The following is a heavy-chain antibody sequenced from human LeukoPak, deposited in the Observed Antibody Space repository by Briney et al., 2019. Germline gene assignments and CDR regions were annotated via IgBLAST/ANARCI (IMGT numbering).Heavy chain of an antibody. CDR1: GFTVSSNY. CDR2: IYSGGST. D-gene: IGHD5-18*01. V-gene: IGHV3-66*02. CDR3: ARDSAWIQLWNDYYMDV. J-gene: IGHJ6*03. Sequence: GGFLRLSCAASGFTVSSNYMSWVRQAPGKGLEWVSVIYSGGSTYYADSVKGRFTISRDNSKNTLYLQMNSLRAEDTAVYYCARDSAWIQLWNDYYMDVWGKGTTVTVSS.